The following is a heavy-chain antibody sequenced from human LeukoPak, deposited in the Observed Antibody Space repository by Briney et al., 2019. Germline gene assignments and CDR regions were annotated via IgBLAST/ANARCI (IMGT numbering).Heavy chain of an antibody. CDR1: GFTFSSYA. V-gene: IGHV3-23*01. CDR2: ISGGGDST. CDR3: AKGNCGTSSCRSFDS. J-gene: IGHJ4*02. Sequence: PGGSLRLSCAASGFTFSSYAMSWVRQAPGKGLEWVSAISGGGDSTYYADSVKGRFTISRDNSKNTLYLQMNSLRAEGTAVYYCAKGNCGTSSCRSFDSWGQGTLVTVSS. D-gene: IGHD2-2*01.